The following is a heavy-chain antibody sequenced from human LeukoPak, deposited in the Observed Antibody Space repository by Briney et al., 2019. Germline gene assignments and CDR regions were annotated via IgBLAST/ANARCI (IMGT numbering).Heavy chain of an antibody. V-gene: IGHV3-30-3*01. CDR3: ARDLDSSGYYYLHY. CDR1: GFNFSSYA. Sequence: PGRSLRLSCAASGFNFSSYAMHWVRQAPGKGLEWVAVISYDGSNKYYADSVKGRFTISRDNSKNTLYLQMNSLRAEDTAVYYCARDLDSSGYYYLHYWGQGTLVTVSS. D-gene: IGHD3-22*01. J-gene: IGHJ4*02. CDR2: ISYDGSNK.